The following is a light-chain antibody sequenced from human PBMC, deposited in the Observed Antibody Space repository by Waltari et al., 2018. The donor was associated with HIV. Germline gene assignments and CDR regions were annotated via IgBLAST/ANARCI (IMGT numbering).Light chain of an antibody. V-gene: IGLV3-25*03. CDR2: KDS. CDR1: AWPKQY. Sequence: SYELTQPPSVSVSPGQTARLPCSGDAWPKQYAYWYQQKPGQAPVLVIYKDSERPSGIPERFSGSSSGTTVTLTISGVQAEDEADYYCQSADSSGTPWVFGGGTKLTVL. CDR3: QSADSSGTPWV. J-gene: IGLJ3*02.